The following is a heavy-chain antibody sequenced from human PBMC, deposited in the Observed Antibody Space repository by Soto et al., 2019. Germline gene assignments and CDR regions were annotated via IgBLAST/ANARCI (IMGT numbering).Heavy chain of an antibody. D-gene: IGHD3-3*01. CDR3: ARVIYGLDYFDY. CDR2: ISAYNGTT. V-gene: IGHV1-18*01. Sequence: QVQLVQSGAEVKKPGASVKVSCQASGYTFTSYAISWVRQAPGQGLEWMGWISAYNGTTNYAPKLQARVTMTTDTSTSTAYMEVRSLRSEDAARYYFARVIYGLDYFDYWGQGTLVTVSS. J-gene: IGHJ4*02. CDR1: GYTFTSYA.